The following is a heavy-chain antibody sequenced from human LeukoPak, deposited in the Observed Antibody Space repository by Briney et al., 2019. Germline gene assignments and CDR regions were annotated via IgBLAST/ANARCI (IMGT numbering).Heavy chain of an antibody. V-gene: IGHV3-23*01. J-gene: IGHJ4*02. D-gene: IGHD6-13*01. CDR2: ISGSGGST. CDR1: GLTFSSYA. Sequence: GGSLRLSCAASGLTFSSYAMSWVRQAPGKGLGWDSAISGSGGSTYYADSVKGRFTISRDNSKNTLYLQMNSLRAEDTAVYYCAKDRGAAADPFDYWGQGTLVTVSS. CDR3: AKDRGAAADPFDY.